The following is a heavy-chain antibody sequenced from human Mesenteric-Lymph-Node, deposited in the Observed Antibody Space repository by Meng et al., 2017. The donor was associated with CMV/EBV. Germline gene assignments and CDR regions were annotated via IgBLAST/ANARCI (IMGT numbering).Heavy chain of an antibody. Sequence: GESLKISCAASGFTFSNYDMHWVRQAPGKGLEWLTFIRYDGSNDYYTSSVKGRFTIFRDNSKDTLYLQMNSLRAEDTAVYYCAKDSVGDYDSKFAFDIWGQGTMVTVSS. J-gene: IGHJ3*02. CDR3: AKDSVGDYDSKFAFDI. V-gene: IGHV3-30*02. CDR1: GFTFSNYD. CDR2: IRYDGSND. D-gene: IGHD5-12*01.